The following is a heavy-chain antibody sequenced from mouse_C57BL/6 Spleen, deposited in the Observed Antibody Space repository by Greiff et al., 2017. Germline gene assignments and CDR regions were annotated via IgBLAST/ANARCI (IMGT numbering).Heavy chain of an antibody. J-gene: IGHJ3*01. V-gene: IGHV1-15*01. Sequence: QVQLQQSGAELARPGASVTLSCKASGYTFTDYAMHWVKQSPVHGLEWIGAIDPETGGTAYNQKFKGKAILTADKSSSTADMELRSLASEDSAVYYCRVVVHGYNRSWFAYWGGAAVVT. CDR2: IDPETGGT. CDR3: RVVVHGYNRSWFAY. CDR1: GYTFTDYA. D-gene: IGHD2-2*01.